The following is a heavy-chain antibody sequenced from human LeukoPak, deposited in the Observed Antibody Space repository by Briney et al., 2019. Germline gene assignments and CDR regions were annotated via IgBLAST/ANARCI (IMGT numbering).Heavy chain of an antibody. CDR2: IIPIFGTA. V-gene: IGHV1-69*05. CDR3: ARPYYSSGWYDWFDP. J-gene: IGHJ5*02. D-gene: IGHD6-19*01. CDR1: GGTFSSYA. Sequence: SVKVSCKASGGTFSSYAISWVRQAPGQGLEWMGGIIPIFGTANYAQKLQGRVTMTTDTSTSTAYMELRSLRSDDTAVYYCARPYYSSGWYDWFDPWGQGTLVTVSS.